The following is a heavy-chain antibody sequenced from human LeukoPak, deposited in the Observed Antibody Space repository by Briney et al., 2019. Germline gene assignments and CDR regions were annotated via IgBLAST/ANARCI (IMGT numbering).Heavy chain of an antibody. V-gene: IGHV3-9*03. CDR3: AKGAYYYDSSGYYWGAFDI. CDR2: ISWNSGSI. J-gene: IGHJ3*02. CDR1: GFTFDDYA. D-gene: IGHD3-22*01. Sequence: GGSLRLSCAASGFTFDDYAMHWVRQAPGQGLEWVSGISWNSGSIGYADSVKGRFTISRDNAKNSLYLQMNSLRAEDMALYYCAKGAYYYDSSGYYWGAFDIWGQGTMVTVSS.